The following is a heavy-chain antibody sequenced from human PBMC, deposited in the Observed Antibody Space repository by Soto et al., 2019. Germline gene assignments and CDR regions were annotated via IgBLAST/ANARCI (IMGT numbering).Heavy chain of an antibody. CDR1: GFTFSTFG. CDR2: IAQDGSDK. CDR3: ASVLPGFSYYGMGV. D-gene: IGHD3-3*01. Sequence: QVQLAESGGGVVQPGGSLRLSCAASGFTFSTFGMHWIRQAPGKGLEWVAVIAQDGSDKYYGDSVKGRFTISRDNSRNALYLEMDSMGAEDTAVYYCASVLPGFSYYGMGVWGQGTTVTVSS. V-gene: IGHV3-30*03. J-gene: IGHJ6*02.